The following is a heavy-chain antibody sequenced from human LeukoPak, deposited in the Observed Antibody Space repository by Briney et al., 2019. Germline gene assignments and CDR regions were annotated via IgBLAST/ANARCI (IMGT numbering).Heavy chain of an antibody. V-gene: IGHV3-43D*03. CDR2: ISWDGGST. D-gene: IGHD6-25*01. Sequence: GGSLRLSCTASGFTFDDYAMHWVRQAPGKGLEWVSLISWDGGSTYYADSVKGRFTISRDNSKNSLYLQMNSLRAEDTALYYCAKDCSSGGELFDYWGQGTLVTVSS. CDR3: AKDCSSGGELFDY. CDR1: GFTFDDYA. J-gene: IGHJ4*02.